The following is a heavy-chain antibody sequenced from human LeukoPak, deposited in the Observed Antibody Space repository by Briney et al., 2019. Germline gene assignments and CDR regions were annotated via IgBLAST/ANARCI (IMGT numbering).Heavy chain of an antibody. J-gene: IGHJ4*02. CDR3: ARGADSGYSSDN. D-gene: IGHD3-9*01. Sequence: GRSLRLSCAVSGFTFSNFAMHWVRQAPGKGLEWVAVISYDGSYKNNGDSVKGRFTISRDNSKNTLYLQMKGLRAEDTAMYYCARGADSGYSSDNWGQGTLVSVSS. CDR2: ISYDGSYK. V-gene: IGHV3-30*04. CDR1: GFTFSNFA.